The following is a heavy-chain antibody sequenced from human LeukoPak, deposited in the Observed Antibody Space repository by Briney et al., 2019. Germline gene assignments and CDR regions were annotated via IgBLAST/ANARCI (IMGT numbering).Heavy chain of an antibody. D-gene: IGHD3-22*01. CDR2: IHSGGST. CDR3: ASISSGYVDY. V-gene: IGHV3-66*01. CDR1: GFTVSSNY. Sequence: GGSLRLSCAASGFTVSSNYMSWVRQAPGKGLEWVSVIHSGGSTYYADSVKGRFTISRDNSKNTLYLQMNSLRAEDTAVYYCASISSGYVDYWGQGTLVTVSS. J-gene: IGHJ4*02.